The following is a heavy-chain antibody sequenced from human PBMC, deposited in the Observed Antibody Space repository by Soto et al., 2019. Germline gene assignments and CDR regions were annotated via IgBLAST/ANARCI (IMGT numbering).Heavy chain of an antibody. CDR1: GYIFSSDW. Sequence: LGESLRISCKGSGYIFSSDWIGWVRQMPGKGLEWMGIIYPGDSDTRYSPSFQGQVTISADKSISTAYLQWSSLKASDTAMYYCSRRGGYYDPDSFGIWGQGIMVTVSS. CDR2: IYPGDSDT. V-gene: IGHV5-51*01. D-gene: IGHD3-22*01. J-gene: IGHJ3*02. CDR3: SRRGGYYDPDSFGI.